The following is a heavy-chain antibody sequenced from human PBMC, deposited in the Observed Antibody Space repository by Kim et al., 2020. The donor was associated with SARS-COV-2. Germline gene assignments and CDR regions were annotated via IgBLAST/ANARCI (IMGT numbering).Heavy chain of an antibody. D-gene: IGHD3-10*01. V-gene: IGHV4-39*01. CDR1: GGSISSSSYY. CDR3: ARPRYSYGYFTYYGSGSYDDYYYYYGMDV. CDR2: IYYSGST. Sequence: SETLSLTCTVSGGSISSSSYYWGWIRQPPGKGLEWIGSIYYSGSTYYNPSLKSRVTISVDTSKNQFSLKLSSVTAADTAVYYCARPRYSYGYFTYYGSGSYDDYYYYYGMDVWGQGTTVTVSS. J-gene: IGHJ6*02.